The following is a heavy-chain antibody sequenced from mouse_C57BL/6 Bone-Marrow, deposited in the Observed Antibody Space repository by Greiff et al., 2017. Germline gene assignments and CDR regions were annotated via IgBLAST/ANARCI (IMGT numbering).Heavy chain of an antibody. CDR3: AREGFLHYFDY. J-gene: IGHJ2*01. CDR1: GYTFTSYW. CDR2: INPSNGGT. D-gene: IGHD3-3*01. V-gene: IGHV1-53*01. Sequence: QVQLQQPGTELVKPGASVKLSCKASGYTFTSYWMHWVKQRPGQGLEWIGNINPSNGGTKYNEKFKGKATLTADKSSSTAYMQLNSLTSEDSAVYCCAREGFLHYFDYWGQGTTLTVSS.